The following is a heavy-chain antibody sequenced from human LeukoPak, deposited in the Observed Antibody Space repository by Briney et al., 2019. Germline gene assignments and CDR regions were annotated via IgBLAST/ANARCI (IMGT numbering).Heavy chain of an antibody. Sequence: ASVKVSCKASGYTFTSYYMHWVRQAPGQGLEWMGIINPSGGSTSYAQKFQGRVTMTRDTSTSTVYMELSSLRSEDTAVYYCARESLYYDSSGYYSFDYWGRGTLVTVSS. CDR1: GYTFTSYY. V-gene: IGHV1-46*01. J-gene: IGHJ4*02. D-gene: IGHD3-22*01. CDR2: INPSGGST. CDR3: ARESLYYDSSGYYSFDY.